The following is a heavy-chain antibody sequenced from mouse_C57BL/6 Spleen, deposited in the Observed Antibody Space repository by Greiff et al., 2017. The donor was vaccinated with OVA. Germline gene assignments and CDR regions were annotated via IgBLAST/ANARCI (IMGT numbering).Heavy chain of an antibody. CDR3: TLNYYGSSPWFAY. D-gene: IGHD1-1*01. Sequence: VQLQQSGAELVRPGASVKLSCTASGFNIKDDYMHWVKQRPELGLEWIGWIDPENGDTEYASKFQGKATITADTSSNTAYLQLSSLTSEDTAVYYCTLNYYGSSPWFAYWGQGTLVTVSA. CDR1: GFNIKDDY. V-gene: IGHV14-4*01. J-gene: IGHJ3*01. CDR2: IDPENGDT.